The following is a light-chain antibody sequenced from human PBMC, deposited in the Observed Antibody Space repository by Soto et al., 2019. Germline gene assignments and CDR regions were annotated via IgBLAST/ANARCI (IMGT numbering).Light chain of an antibody. CDR2: YNN. V-gene: IGLV1-47*02. CDR1: DSNIGSNS. Sequence: QTVVTQPPSASGTAGQVVTISCSGGDSNIGSNSVYWYQHLPRMAPKLLIYYNNQRPSGVPDRFSGSRSGTSASLAIVGLRSEDEAVYDCAAWDASLSACVFGNGTKVTVL. J-gene: IGLJ1*01. CDR3: AAWDASLSACV.